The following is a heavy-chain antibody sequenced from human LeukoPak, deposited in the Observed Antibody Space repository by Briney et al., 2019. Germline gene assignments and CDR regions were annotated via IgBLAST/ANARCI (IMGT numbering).Heavy chain of an antibody. CDR1: GFTFSSYS. CDR3: AKDKDDSSGYYYIDY. Sequence: GGSLRLSCAASGFTFSSYSMNWVRQAPGKGLEWVSFISGSSRYIYYADSVKGRFTISRDNAKNPLYLQMNSLRAEDTALYYCAKDKDDSSGYYYIDYWGQGTLVTVSS. J-gene: IGHJ4*02. CDR2: ISGSSRYI. V-gene: IGHV3-21*04. D-gene: IGHD3-22*01.